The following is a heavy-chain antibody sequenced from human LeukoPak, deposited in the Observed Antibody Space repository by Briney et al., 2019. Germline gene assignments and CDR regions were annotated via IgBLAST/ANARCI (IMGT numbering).Heavy chain of an antibody. CDR2: IKQDGSEK. D-gene: IGHD3-16*01. V-gene: IGHV3-7*01. J-gene: IGHJ5*02. CDR3: ARDRDDYVWGSYPPHWFDP. Sequence: GGSLRLSCAASGFTFSSYWMSWVRQAPGKGLEWVANIKQDGSEKYYVDSVKGRFTISRDNAKNSLYLQMNSLRAEDTAVYYCARDRDDYVWGSYPPHWFDPWGQGTLVPVSS. CDR1: GFTFSSYW.